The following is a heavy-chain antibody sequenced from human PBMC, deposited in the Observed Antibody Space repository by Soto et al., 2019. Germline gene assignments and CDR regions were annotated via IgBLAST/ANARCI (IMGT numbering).Heavy chain of an antibody. V-gene: IGHV3-74*02. Sequence: EVQLVESGGGLVRPGGSLRLSCAASGFTFSSYWMHWVRQAPGKGLVWVSRMNEDGGTTDYADSVKGRFTISRDNAKNTLYLQMSSLRAEDTAVYYCAQGGFYSSGPRFDYWGQGTLVTVSS. D-gene: IGHD6-19*01. J-gene: IGHJ4*02. CDR3: AQGGFYSSGPRFDY. CDR2: MNEDGGTT. CDR1: GFTFSSYW.